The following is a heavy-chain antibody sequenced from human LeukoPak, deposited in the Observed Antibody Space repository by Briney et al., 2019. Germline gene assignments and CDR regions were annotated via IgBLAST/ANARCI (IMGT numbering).Heavy chain of an antibody. CDR1: GGTFSSYA. Sequence: SVKVSYKASGGTFSSYAISWVRQAPGQGLEWMGGIIPIFGTANYAQKFQGRVTITTDESTSTAYMELSSLRSEDTAVYYCASPARGDAYYYDSSGYYYLDYWGQGTLVTVSS. D-gene: IGHD3-22*01. CDR2: IIPIFGTA. CDR3: ASPARGDAYYYDSSGYYYLDY. J-gene: IGHJ4*02. V-gene: IGHV1-69*05.